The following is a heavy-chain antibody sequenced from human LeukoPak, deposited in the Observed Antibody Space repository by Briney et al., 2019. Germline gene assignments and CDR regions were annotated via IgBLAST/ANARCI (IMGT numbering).Heavy chain of an antibody. V-gene: IGHV3-21*01. CDR2: ISSSSSYI. D-gene: IGHD3-3*01. Sequence: GGSLRLSCAASGFTFSSYSMNWVRQAPGKGLEWVSSISSSSSYIYYADSVKGRFTISRGNAKNSLYLQMNSLRAEDTAVYYCARKLNFWSGYAVSDYWGQGTLVTVSS. CDR1: GFTFSSYS. CDR3: ARKLNFWSGYAVSDY. J-gene: IGHJ4*02.